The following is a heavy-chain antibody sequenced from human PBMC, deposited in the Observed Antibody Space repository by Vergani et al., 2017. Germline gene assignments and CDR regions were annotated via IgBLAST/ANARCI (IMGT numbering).Heavy chain of an antibody. CDR3: ASTGITIFGVANGAFDI. CDR2: ISYDGSNK. V-gene: IGHV3-30-3*01. J-gene: IGHJ3*02. CDR1: GFTFSSYA. D-gene: IGHD3-3*01. Sequence: QVQLVESGGGVVQPGRSLRLSCAASGFTFSSYAMHWVRQAPGKGLEWVAVISYDGSNKYYADSVKGRFTISRDNSKNTLYLQMNSLRAEDTAVYYCASTGITIFGVANGAFDIRGQGTMVTVSS.